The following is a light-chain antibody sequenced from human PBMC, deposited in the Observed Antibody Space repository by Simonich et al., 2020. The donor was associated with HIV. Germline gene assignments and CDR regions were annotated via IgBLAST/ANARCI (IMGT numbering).Light chain of an antibody. V-gene: IGKV3-15*01. CDR3: QQRSNWPPLT. CDR2: GAS. J-gene: IGKJ4*01. CDR1: QSVSSN. Sequence: EIVMTQSPATLSVSPGERATLSCRASQSVSSNLAWYQQKPGQAPRLLIYGASTRATGIPARFSGSGSGTEFTLTISSMQSEDFAVYYCQQRSNWPPLTFGGGTKVDLK.